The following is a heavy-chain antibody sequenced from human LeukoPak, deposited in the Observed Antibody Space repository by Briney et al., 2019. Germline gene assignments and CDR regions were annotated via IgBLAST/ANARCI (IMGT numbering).Heavy chain of an antibody. V-gene: IGHV3-30-3*01. CDR2: IAYDGSNM. J-gene: IGHJ4*02. CDR1: GSTFSRNA. Sequence: PGGSLRLSCAASGSTFSRNAMHWVRQAPGKGLEWVAVIAYDGSNMYYADSVKGRFTISRDNSKNTLYLQMNSLRPEDTAVYYCARDPGGVPAAQYYFDSWGQGTLVTASS. D-gene: IGHD2-2*01. CDR3: ARDPGGVPAAQYYFDS.